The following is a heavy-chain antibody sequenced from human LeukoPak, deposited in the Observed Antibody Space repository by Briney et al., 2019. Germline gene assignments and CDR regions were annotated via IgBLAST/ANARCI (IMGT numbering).Heavy chain of an antibody. D-gene: IGHD2-21*01. CDR2: INHSGST. CDR3: ARGRRLLLRSGYFDL. J-gene: IGHJ2*01. Sequence: PSETLSLTCAVYGGSFSGYYRSWIRQPPGKGLEWIGEINHSGSTNYNPSLKSRVTVSVDTSKNQFSLKLGSVTAADTAVYYCARGRRLLLRSGYFDLWGRGTLVTVSS. CDR1: GGSFSGYY. V-gene: IGHV4-34*01.